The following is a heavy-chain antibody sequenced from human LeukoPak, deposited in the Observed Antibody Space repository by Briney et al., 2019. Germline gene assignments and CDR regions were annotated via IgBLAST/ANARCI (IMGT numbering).Heavy chain of an antibody. CDR2: IKQDGGEK. V-gene: IGHV3-7*01. CDR1: GFTFSSYS. Sequence: SGGSLRLSCAASGFTFSSYSMNWVRQAPGKGLERVANIKQDGGEKYYVDSVKGRFTIFRDNAKKSLYLQMNSLRAEDTAVYYCASSFSDDFWSGHFWGQGTLVTVSS. D-gene: IGHD3-3*01. CDR3: ASSFSDDFWSGHF. J-gene: IGHJ4*02.